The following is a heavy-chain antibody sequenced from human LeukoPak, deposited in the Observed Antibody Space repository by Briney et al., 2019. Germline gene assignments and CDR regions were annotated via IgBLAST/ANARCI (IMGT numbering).Heavy chain of an antibody. D-gene: IGHD3-16*01. V-gene: IGHV3-23*01. J-gene: IGHJ4*02. Sequence: PGGSLRLSCAASGFTFSSYVMNWVRQAPGKGLEWVSAISSSGGNTYYADSVKGRFTISRDNSKNTLYLQMNSLRAEDTAVYYCAKGEFGRLGDFDYWGQGTLVTVSS. CDR3: AKGEFGRLGDFDY. CDR2: ISSSGGNT. CDR1: GFTFSSYV.